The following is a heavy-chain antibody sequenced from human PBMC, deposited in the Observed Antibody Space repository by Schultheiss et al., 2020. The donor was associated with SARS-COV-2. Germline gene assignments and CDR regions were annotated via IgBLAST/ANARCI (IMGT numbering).Heavy chain of an antibody. CDR2: INSDGSST. D-gene: IGHD6-13*01. Sequence: GGSLRLSCAASGFTFSSYSMNWVRQAPGKGLEWVSRINSDGSSTSYADSVKGRFTISRDNAKNTLYLQMNSLRAEDTAVYYCARDSGYSSSLDYWGQGTLVTVSS. CDR1: GFTFSSYS. J-gene: IGHJ4*02. V-gene: IGHV3-74*01. CDR3: ARDSGYSSSLDY.